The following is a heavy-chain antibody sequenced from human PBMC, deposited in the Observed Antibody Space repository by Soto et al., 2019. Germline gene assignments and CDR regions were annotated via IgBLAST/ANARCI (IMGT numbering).Heavy chain of an antibody. J-gene: IGHJ4*02. Sequence: SVKVSCKASGGTFSSYAISWVRRAPGQGLEWMGGIIPIFGTANYAQKFQGRVTITADKSTSTAYMELSSLRSEDTAVYYCARAHTPEAGDTAMVEGYYFDYWGQGTLVTVSS. CDR2: IIPIFGTA. D-gene: IGHD5-18*01. CDR1: GGTFSSYA. CDR3: ARAHTPEAGDTAMVEGYYFDY. V-gene: IGHV1-69*06.